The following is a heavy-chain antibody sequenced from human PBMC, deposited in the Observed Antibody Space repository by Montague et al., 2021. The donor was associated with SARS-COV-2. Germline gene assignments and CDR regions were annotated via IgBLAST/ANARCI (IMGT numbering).Heavy chain of an antibody. J-gene: IGHJ4*02. CDR3: ARGFDY. CDR1: GGSISSYY. Sequence: SETLSPTCTVAGGSISSYYWSWIRQPPGKGLEWIGYIYYSGSTNYNPSLKSRVTISVDTSKNQFSLKLSSVTAADTAVYYCARGFDYWGQGTLVTVSS. CDR2: IYYSGST. V-gene: IGHV4-59*08.